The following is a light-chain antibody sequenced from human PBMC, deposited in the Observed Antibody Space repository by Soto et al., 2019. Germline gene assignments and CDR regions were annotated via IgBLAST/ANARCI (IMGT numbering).Light chain of an antibody. CDR3: SSYTSSGTFV. J-gene: IGLJ1*01. V-gene: IGLV2-18*02. CDR1: SSDVGDYNR. CDR2: EVT. Sequence: QSALTQPPSVSGSPGQSVTLSCTGTSSDVGDYNRVSWYQQGPGTAPKVIIYEVTNRPSGVPDRFSGSKSGNTASLTISGLQAEDEADYYCSSYTSSGTFVFGSGTKLTVL.